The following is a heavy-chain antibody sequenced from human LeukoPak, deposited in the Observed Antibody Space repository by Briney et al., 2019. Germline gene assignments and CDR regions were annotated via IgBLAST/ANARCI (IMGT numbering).Heavy chain of an antibody. Sequence: PSQTLSLTCTVSGGSISSGSYYWSWIRQPAGKGLEWIGRIYTSGSTNYNPSLKSRVTISVDTSTNPFSLKLSSVTAADTAVYYCARDSLAYYDFWSGYNAFDIWGQGTMVTVSS. CDR3: ARDSLAYYDFWSGYNAFDI. D-gene: IGHD3-3*01. CDR1: GGSISSGSYY. J-gene: IGHJ3*02. V-gene: IGHV4-61*02. CDR2: IYTSGST.